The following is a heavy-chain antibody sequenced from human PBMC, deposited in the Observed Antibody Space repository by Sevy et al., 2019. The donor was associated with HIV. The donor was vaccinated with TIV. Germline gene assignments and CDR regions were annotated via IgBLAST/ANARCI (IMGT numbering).Heavy chain of an antibody. J-gene: IGHJ6*02. Sequence: GGSLRLSCAASGFTFSEYGMHWVRQAPGKGLEWVANIKVDGSEKYYVDSVKGRFTISRDNAKNSLYLQMNSLRAEDTAVYHCARDCSSTTCLWGLDVWGQGTTVTVSS. CDR2: IKVDGSEK. D-gene: IGHD2-2*01. CDR3: ARDCSSTTCLWGLDV. CDR1: GFTFSEYG. V-gene: IGHV3-7*03.